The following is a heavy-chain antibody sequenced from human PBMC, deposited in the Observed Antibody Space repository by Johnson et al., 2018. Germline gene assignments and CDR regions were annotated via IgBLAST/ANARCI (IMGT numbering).Heavy chain of an antibody. J-gene: IGHJ3*01. Sequence: EVQLLETVGGLVKXGGSLRLXCAASGFIFSSYSMNWVRQAPGKGLEWVSYISSGSTTIYYGDSVKGRFTISRDNAKNPLYLQMNSLRAEDTALYYCARETRRTFDAWGQGTMVTVSS. V-gene: IGHV3-48*01. CDR2: ISSGSTTI. CDR1: GFIFSSYS. CDR3: ARETRRTFDA.